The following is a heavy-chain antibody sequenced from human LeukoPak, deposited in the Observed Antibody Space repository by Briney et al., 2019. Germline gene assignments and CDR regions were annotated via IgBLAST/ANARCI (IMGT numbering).Heavy chain of an antibody. CDR3: ARRSRSSWLVGSYFDY. D-gene: IGHD6-19*01. V-gene: IGHV4-4*02. CDR1: GGPISSSNW. CDR2: IYHSGST. J-gene: IGHJ4*02. Sequence: PSRTLALTCAVSGGPISSSNWWSWVRQPPGKGLEWIGEIYHSGSTHYNPSLKSRVTISVDKSKNQFSLKLSSVTAADTAVYYCARRSRSSWLVGSYFDYWGQGTLVTVSS.